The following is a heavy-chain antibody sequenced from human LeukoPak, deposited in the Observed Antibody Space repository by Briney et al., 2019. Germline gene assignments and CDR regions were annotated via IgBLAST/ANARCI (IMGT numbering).Heavy chain of an antibody. Sequence: GGSLRLSCAASGLTVSTNYISWVRQAPGKGLEWVSIIQSGGSTYYGDSVKGRFIISRDNSKNTVYLQMNILRAEDTAVYYCVRADRALAGTFRGFDYWGQGTLVTVSP. D-gene: IGHD6-19*01. J-gene: IGHJ4*02. V-gene: IGHV3-53*01. CDR1: GLTVSTNY. CDR3: VRADRALAGTFRGFDY. CDR2: IQSGGST.